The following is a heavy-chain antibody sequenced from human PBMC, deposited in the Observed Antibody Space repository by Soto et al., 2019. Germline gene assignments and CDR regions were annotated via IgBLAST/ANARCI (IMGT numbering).Heavy chain of an antibody. CDR2: ISGSGGST. J-gene: IGHJ4*02. Sequence: EVQLLESGGGLVQPGGSLRLSCAASGFTFSSYAMSWVRQAPGKGLEWVSAISGSGGSTYYADSVKGRFTVSRDNSKKSRYLQMNSVGAEDSAVYYCAKEPYGSGSPLFGYWGQGSLVTVSS. CDR3: AKEPYGSGSPLFGY. CDR1: GFTFSSYA. V-gene: IGHV3-23*01. D-gene: IGHD3-10*01.